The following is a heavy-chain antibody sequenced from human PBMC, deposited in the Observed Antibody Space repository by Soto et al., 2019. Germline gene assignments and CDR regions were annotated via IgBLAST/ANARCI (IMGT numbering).Heavy chain of an antibody. CDR3: AVAVAGRKVIGD. J-gene: IGHJ4*02. V-gene: IGHV3-74*01. CDR1: GFTFSSYW. D-gene: IGHD6-19*01. Sequence: PGGSLRLSCAASGFTFSSYWMHWVRQAPGKGLVWVSRINSDGSSTSYADSVKGRFTISRDNAKNTLYLQMNSLRAEDTAVYYCAVAVAGRKVIGDSGQGTLVTVSS. CDR2: INSDGSST.